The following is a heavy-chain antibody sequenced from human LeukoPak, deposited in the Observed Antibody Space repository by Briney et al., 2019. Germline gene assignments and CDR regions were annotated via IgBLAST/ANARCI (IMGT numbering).Heavy chain of an antibody. CDR1: GFTFSSYG. J-gene: IGHJ4*02. Sequence: GGSLRLSCAASGFTFSSYGMSWVRQAPGMGLEWVSSISSGSGYIYYADSVKGRFTISRDNAKNSLYLQMNSLRAEDTAVYYCARDPYGYCSGGSCYHFDYWGQGTLVTVSS. CDR3: ARDPYGYCSGGSCYHFDY. CDR2: ISSGSGYI. D-gene: IGHD2-15*01. V-gene: IGHV3-21*01.